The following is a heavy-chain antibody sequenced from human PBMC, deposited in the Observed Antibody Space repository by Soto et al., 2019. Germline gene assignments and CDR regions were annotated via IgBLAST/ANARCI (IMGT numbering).Heavy chain of an antibody. CDR1: GFTFSSYA. V-gene: IGHV3-23*01. Sequence: GGSLRLSCAASGFTFSSYAMSWVRQAPGKGLEWVSAISGSGGSTYYADSVKGRFTISRDNSKNTLYLQMNSLRAEDTAVYYCAKDEINYYDSSGPPLDYWGQGTLVTVSS. J-gene: IGHJ4*02. CDR2: ISGSGGST. D-gene: IGHD3-22*01. CDR3: AKDEINYYDSSGPPLDY.